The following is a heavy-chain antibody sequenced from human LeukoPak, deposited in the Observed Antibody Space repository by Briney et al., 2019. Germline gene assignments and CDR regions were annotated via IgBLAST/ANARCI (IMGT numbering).Heavy chain of an antibody. CDR3: ARVVYYGSGSYLDY. CDR1: AGSISNYF. D-gene: IGHD3-10*01. J-gene: IGHJ4*02. CDR2: ISYSGST. V-gene: IGHV4-59*01. Sequence: SESLSLTCTVAAGSISNYFCTSIRQPPRRGLECIGFISYSGSTNCSPSLKSRVTISVDPSKNQFYLRLSSVTAAGTAVYYCARVVYYGSGSYLDYWGQGTLVSVSS.